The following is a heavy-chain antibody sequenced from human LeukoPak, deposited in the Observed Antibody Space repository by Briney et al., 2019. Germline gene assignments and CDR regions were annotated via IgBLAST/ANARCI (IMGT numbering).Heavy chain of an antibody. CDR2: ISESGDTT. V-gene: IGHV3-23*01. Sequence: GGSLRLSCVASGFTFSSHVMSWVRQAPGEGLEWVSGISESGDTTYYADSVKGRFTISRDNSKNTVSLQMNSLRAEDTAVYSCAKDLNSGTNFRSWGQGTLVTVSS. D-gene: IGHD2-2*01. CDR3: AKDLNSGTNFRS. CDR1: GFTFSSHV. J-gene: IGHJ5*02.